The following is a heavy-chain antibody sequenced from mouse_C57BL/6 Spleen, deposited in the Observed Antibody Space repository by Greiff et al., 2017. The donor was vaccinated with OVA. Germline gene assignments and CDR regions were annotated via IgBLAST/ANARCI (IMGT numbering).Heavy chain of an antibody. Sequence: VQLQQPGAELVRPGSSVKLSCKASGYTFTSYWMHWVKQRPIQGLEWIGNIDPSDSETHYNQKFKDKATLTVDKSSSTAYMQLSSLTSEDSAVYYCARSTTMVTLAWFAYWGQGTLVTVSA. CDR1: GYTFTSYW. J-gene: IGHJ3*01. V-gene: IGHV1-52*01. D-gene: IGHD2-1*01. CDR2: IDPSDSET. CDR3: ARSTTMVTLAWFAY.